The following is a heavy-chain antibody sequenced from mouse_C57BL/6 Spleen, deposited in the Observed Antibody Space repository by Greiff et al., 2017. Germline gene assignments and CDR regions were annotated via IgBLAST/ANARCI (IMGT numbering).Heavy chain of an antibody. CDR1: GYAFSSSW. CDR2: IYPGDGDT. CDR3: ASLPDY. Sequence: VQGVESGPELVKPGASVKISCKASGYAFSSSWMNWVKQRPGKGLEWIGRIYPGDGDTNYNGKFKGKATLTADKSSSTAYMQLSSLTSEDSAVYFCASLPDYWGQGTTLTVSS. J-gene: IGHJ2*01. V-gene: IGHV1-82*01.